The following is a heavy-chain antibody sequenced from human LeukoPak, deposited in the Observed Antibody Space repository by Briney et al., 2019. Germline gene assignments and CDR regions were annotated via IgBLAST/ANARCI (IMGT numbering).Heavy chain of an antibody. CDR3: ARDKHHYDSGNSLRYDH. Sequence: ASVKVSCKASGYTFTSYDINWVRQATGQGLEWMGWMNPNSGNTGYAQKFQGRVTITRNTSISTAYMELSSLRSEDTAVYYCARDKHHYDSGNSLRYDHWGQGTLVTVSS. CDR1: GYTFTSYD. D-gene: IGHD3-10*01. CDR2: MNPNSGNT. V-gene: IGHV1-8*03. J-gene: IGHJ4*02.